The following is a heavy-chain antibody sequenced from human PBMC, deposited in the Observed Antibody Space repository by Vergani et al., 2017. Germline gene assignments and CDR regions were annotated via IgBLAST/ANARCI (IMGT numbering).Heavy chain of an antibody. D-gene: IGHD3-3*01. Sequence: QVQLVQSGAEVKKPGSSVKVSCKASGGTFSSYAISWVRQAPGQGLEWMGGIIPIFGTANYAQKFQGRVTITADESTSTAYMELSSLRSEDTAVYYCARAASRWSTIFGVVTEGLFDPWGQGTLVTVSA. CDR2: IIPIFGTA. J-gene: IGHJ5*02. CDR3: ARAASRWSTIFGVVTEGLFDP. V-gene: IGHV1-69*01. CDR1: GGTFSSYA.